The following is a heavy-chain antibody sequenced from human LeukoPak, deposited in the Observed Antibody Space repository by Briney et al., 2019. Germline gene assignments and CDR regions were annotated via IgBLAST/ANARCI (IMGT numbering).Heavy chain of an antibody. D-gene: IGHD5-12*01. CDR3: ARDIGVEIFAFDI. CDR1: GGSISSDY. Sequence: SETLSLTCTVSGGSISSDYWSWIRQPPGKGLEWIGYIYYSGSTNYNPSLKSRVTISVDTSKNQFSLKLSSVTAADTAVYYCARDIGVEIFAFDIWGQGTMVSVSS. V-gene: IGHV4-59*01. J-gene: IGHJ3*02. CDR2: IYYSGST.